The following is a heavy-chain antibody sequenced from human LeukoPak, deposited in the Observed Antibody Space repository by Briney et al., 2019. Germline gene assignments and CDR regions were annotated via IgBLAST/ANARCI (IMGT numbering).Heavy chain of an antibody. CDR3: AKDLLLWFGELSAFDI. Sequence: QPGGSLRLSCAASGFTFSSYWMHWVRQAPGKGLEWVAVISYDGSNKYYADSVKGRFTISRDNSKNTLYLQMNSLRAEDTAVYYCAKDLLLWFGELSAFDIWGQGTMVTVSS. D-gene: IGHD3-10*01. J-gene: IGHJ3*02. V-gene: IGHV3-30*18. CDR2: ISYDGSNK. CDR1: GFTFSSYW.